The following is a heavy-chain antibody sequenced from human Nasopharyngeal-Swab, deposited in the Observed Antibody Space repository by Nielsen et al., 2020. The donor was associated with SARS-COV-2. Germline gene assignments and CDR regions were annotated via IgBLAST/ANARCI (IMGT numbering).Heavy chain of an antibody. CDR1: GGSFSGYS. CDR3: ARGGNVLVWFGELSHFDY. V-gene: IGHV4-34*09. Sequence: LRLSCAVYGGSFSGYSWSWIRQPPGKGLEWIGEISHSGSANYNPSLKSRVTISVDTSNNQFSLKLSSVTAADTAVYYCARGGNVLVWFGELSHFDYWGQGTLVTVSS. CDR2: ISHSGSA. J-gene: IGHJ4*02. D-gene: IGHD3-10*01.